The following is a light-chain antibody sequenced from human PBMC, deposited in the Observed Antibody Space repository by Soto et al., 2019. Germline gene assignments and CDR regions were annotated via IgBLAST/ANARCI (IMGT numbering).Light chain of an antibody. CDR1: SSDVGAYNY. J-gene: IGLJ1*01. CDR3: SSSTSSSTYV. CDR2: EVS. V-gene: IGLV2-14*01. Sequence: QSVLTQPASVSGSPGQSITISCTGTSSDVGAYNYVSWYQQHPGKAPKLIIYEVSNRPSGVSNRFSGSKSGNTASLTISGLQAEDETDYYCSSSTSSSTYVVGTGTKVT.